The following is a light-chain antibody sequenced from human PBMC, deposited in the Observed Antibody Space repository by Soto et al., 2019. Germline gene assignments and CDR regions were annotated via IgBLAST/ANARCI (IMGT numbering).Light chain of an antibody. CDR2: DAS. J-gene: IGKJ1*01. V-gene: IGKV3-15*01. CDR3: QQYGDRPRT. CDR1: QYIGSA. Sequence: EVVLTQSPATLSVSPGDRATLSCRASQYIGSAVAGYHQRSGQAPRLLIFDASIRVPTTPARFSGSVSGTEFTLTISSLESEDFAVYFCQQYGDRPRTFGQGTKVDIK.